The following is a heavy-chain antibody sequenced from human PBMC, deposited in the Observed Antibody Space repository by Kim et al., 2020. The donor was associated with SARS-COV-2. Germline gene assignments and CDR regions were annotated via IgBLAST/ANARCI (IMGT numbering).Heavy chain of an antibody. CDR2: IIPILGIA. CDR3: ARDLFPGYCSSTSCYLNY. V-gene: IGHV1-69*04. Sequence: SVKVSCKASGGTFSSYAISWVRQAPGQGLEWMGRIIPILGIANYAQKFQGRVTITADKSTSTAYMELSSLRSEDTAVYYCARDLFPGYCSSTSCYLNYWGQGTLVTVSS. J-gene: IGHJ4*02. D-gene: IGHD2-2*01. CDR1: GGTFSSYA.